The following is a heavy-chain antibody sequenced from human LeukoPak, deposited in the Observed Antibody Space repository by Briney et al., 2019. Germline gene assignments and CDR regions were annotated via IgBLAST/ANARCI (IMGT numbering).Heavy chain of an antibody. J-gene: IGHJ5*02. V-gene: IGHV4-4*09. Sequence: SETLSLTCTVPGGSISSYYWSWIRQPPGKGLEWIGYIYTSGSTNYNPSLKSRVTISVDTSKNQFSLKLSSVTAADTAVYYCARLWTTGWFDPWGQGTLVTVSS. D-gene: IGHD3/OR15-3a*01. CDR2: IYTSGST. CDR1: GGSISSYY. CDR3: ARLWTTGWFDP.